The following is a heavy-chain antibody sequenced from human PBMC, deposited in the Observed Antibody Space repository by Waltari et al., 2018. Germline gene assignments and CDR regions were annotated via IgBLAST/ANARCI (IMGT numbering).Heavy chain of an antibody. J-gene: IGHJ4*02. D-gene: IGHD1-26*01. CDR3: ARGLVGATIDY. CDR1: GGSFSGYY. Sequence: QVQLQQWGAGLLKPSETLSLTCAVYGGSFSGYYWGWIRQPPGKGLEWIGEINHRGSTNYNPSLKSRVTISGDTSKNQCSLKLSSVTAADTAVYYCARGLVGATIDYWGQGTLVTVSS. V-gene: IGHV4-34*01. CDR2: INHRGST.